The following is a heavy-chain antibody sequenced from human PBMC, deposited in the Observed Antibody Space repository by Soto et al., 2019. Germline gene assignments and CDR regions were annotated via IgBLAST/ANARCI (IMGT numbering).Heavy chain of an antibody. Sequence: VGSLRLSCAASGFTFSSYAMSWVRQAPGKGLEWVSAISGSGGSTYYADSVKGRFTISRDNSKNTLYLQMNSLRAEDTAVYYCAKETYYDFWSGYQTLDVWGQGTTVTVSS. J-gene: IGHJ6*02. D-gene: IGHD3-3*01. CDR1: GFTFSSYA. CDR3: AKETYYDFWSGYQTLDV. CDR2: ISGSGGST. V-gene: IGHV3-23*01.